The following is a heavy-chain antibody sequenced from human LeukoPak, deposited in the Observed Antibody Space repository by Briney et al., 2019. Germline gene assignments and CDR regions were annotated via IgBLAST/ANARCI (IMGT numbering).Heavy chain of an antibody. D-gene: IGHD3-10*01. CDR1: GYSISSGYY. Sequence: SETLSLTCTVSGYSISSGYYWGWIRQPPGKGLEWIGSIYHSGSTYYNPSLKSRVTISVDTSKNQFSLKLSSVTAADTAVYYCARVDVVRGAYFDYWGQGTLVTVSS. CDR2: IYHSGST. V-gene: IGHV4-38-2*02. J-gene: IGHJ4*02. CDR3: ARVDVVRGAYFDY.